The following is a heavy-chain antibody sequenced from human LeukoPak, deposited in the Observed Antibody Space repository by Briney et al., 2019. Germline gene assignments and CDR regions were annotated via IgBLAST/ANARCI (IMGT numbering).Heavy chain of an antibody. J-gene: IGHJ4*02. CDR2: ISGSGGST. CDR3: AKGLPLGYCSSTSCFRYFDY. CDR1: GFTFSSYA. V-gene: IGHV3-23*01. D-gene: IGHD2-2*01. Sequence: PGGSLRLSCAASGFTFSSYAMSWVRQAPGKGLEWVSAISGSGGSTYYADSVKGRFTISRDNSKNTLYLQMNSLRAEDTAVYYCAKGLPLGYCSSTSCFRYFDYWGQGTLVTVSS.